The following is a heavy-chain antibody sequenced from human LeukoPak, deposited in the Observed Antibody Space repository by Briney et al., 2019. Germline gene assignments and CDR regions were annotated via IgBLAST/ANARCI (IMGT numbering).Heavy chain of an antibody. CDR3: ARVIRYFDWLPLDY. D-gene: IGHD3-9*01. J-gene: IGHJ4*02. CDR1: GFTFSSYA. V-gene: IGHV3-30-3*01. Sequence: GRSLRLSCAASGFTFSSYAMHWVRQAPGKGLEWVAVISYDGSNKHYADSVKGRFTISRDNSKNTLYLQMNSLRAEDTAVYYCARVIRYFDWLPLDYWGQGTLVTVSS. CDR2: ISYDGSNK.